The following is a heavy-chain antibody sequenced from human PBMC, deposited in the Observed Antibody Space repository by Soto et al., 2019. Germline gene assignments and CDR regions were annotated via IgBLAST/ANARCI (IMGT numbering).Heavy chain of an antibody. CDR1: GFSFRSYW. CDR2: INNDGSST. J-gene: IGHJ4*02. CDR3: AKAPNNYGSHFDN. Sequence: GGSLRLSCEASGFSFRSYWMHWVRQGPGKGLVWVSHINNDGSSTSYADSVKGRFTISRDNAKNTLYLQMNSLRFEYTAVYYCAKAPNNYGSHFDNWGQGTLVTVSS. V-gene: IGHV3-74*01. D-gene: IGHD3-22*01.